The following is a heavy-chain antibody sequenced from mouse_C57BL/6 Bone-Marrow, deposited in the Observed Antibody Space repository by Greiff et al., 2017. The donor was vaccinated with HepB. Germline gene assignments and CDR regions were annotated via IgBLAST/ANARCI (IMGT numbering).Heavy chain of an antibody. CDR2: IYPSDSET. J-gene: IGHJ2*01. Sequence: QVQLKQPGAELVRPGSSVKLSCKASGYTFTSYWMDWVKQRPGQGLEWIGNIYPSDSETHYNQKFKDKATLTVDKSSSTAYMQLSSLTSEDSAVYYCARDSSGYWGQGTTLTGSS. D-gene: IGHD3-2*02. CDR1: GYTFTSYW. CDR3: ARDSSGY. V-gene: IGHV1-61*01.